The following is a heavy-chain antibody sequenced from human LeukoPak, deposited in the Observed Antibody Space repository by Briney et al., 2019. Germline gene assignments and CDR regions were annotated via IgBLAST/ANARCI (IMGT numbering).Heavy chain of an antibody. CDR2: IYSSGST. CDR1: GFTVSSNY. Sequence: GGSLGLSCAASGFTVSSNYMSWVRQAPGKGLEWVSVIYSSGSTYYADSVKGRFTISRDNSKNTLYLQMNSLRAEDTAVYYCARGADLDYWGQGTLVTVSS. CDR3: ARGADLDY. V-gene: IGHV3-66*01. J-gene: IGHJ4*02. D-gene: IGHD1-26*01.